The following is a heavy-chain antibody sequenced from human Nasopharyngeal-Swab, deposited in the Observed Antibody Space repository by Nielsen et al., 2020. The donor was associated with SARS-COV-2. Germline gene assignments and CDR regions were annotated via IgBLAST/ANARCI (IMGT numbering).Heavy chain of an antibody. CDR1: GFTFSSYS. Sequence: GESLKISCAASGFTFSSYSMNWVRQAPGKGLEWVSSISSSSYIYYADSVKGRFTISRDNSKNTLYLQMNSLRAEDTAVYYCAKDLRSSSRGGMDVWGQGTTVTVSS. V-gene: IGHV3-21*04. J-gene: IGHJ6*02. CDR3: AKDLRSSSRGGMDV. D-gene: IGHD6-13*01. CDR2: ISSSSYI.